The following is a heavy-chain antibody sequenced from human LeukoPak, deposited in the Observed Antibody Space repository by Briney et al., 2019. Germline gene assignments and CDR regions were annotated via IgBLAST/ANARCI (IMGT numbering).Heavy chain of an antibody. CDR3: ARVIWPLVGVDAFDI. CDR2: ISSSSTI. J-gene: IGHJ3*02. Sequence: GGSLRLSCAASGFTFSSYSMNWVRQAPGKGLEWVSYISSSSTIYYADSVKGRFTISRDNAKNSLYLQMNSLRDEDTAVYYCARVIWPLVGVDAFDIWGQGTMVTVSS. D-gene: IGHD3-10*01. CDR1: GFTFSSYS. V-gene: IGHV3-48*02.